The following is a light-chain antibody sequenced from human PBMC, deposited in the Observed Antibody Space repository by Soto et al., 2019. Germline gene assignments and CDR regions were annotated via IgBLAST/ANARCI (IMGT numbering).Light chain of an antibody. CDR1: RSISNY. V-gene: IGKV1-39*01. J-gene: IGKJ4*01. Sequence: DIQMTQSPSSLSASVGDRVTIACRASRSISNYLNWYKQKPGEAPQLLIYHASNLQSGVPPRFSGSGSETEFTLTISSLQPEDFATYYCQQSYTSPPVTFGGGTKVEIK. CDR3: QQSYTSPPVT. CDR2: HAS.